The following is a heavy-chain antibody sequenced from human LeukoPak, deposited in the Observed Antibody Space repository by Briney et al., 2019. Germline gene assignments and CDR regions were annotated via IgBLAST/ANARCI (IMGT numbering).Heavy chain of an antibody. CDR3: ARYGHSPFFDY. D-gene: IGHD4-17*01. CDR1: GYTFTNYH. J-gene: IGHJ4*02. CDR2: INPSGGST. V-gene: IGHV1-46*01. Sequence: ASVKVSCKASGYTFTNYHMNWVRQAPGQGLEWMGIINPSGGSTTNAQRFQGRVIMTRDMSTSTVYMELSSLRSEDTAVYFCARYGHSPFFDYWGQGTLVIVSS.